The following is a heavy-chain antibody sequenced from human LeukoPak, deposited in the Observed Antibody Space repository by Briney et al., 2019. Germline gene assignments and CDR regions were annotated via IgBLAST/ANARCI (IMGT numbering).Heavy chain of an antibody. V-gene: IGHV3-74*01. CDR1: GFTFSSHW. CDR3: ARNGVASSYDI. D-gene: IGHD2-2*01. CDR2: ISPDGSGI. J-gene: IGHJ3*02. Sequence: GGSLRLSCAASGFTFSSHWMHWVRQSPEKGLVWVSYISPDGSGINYADSVKGRFSISRDNPKNTLYLQMNSPRAEDTAVYYCARNGVASSYDIWGQGTMVTVSS.